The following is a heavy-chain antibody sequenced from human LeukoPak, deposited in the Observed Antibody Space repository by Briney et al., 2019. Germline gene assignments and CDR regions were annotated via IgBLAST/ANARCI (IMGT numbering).Heavy chain of an antibody. CDR1: GFTVSDNH. Sequence: GGSLRLSCAVSGFTVSDNHVSWVRQAPGKGPEWVSVIYNSGHTYYADSVKGRFTISRHNSKNTVYLQMTSLRAEDTAVYYCAGWGGNSNWGPGTLVTVSS. J-gene: IGHJ4*02. CDR3: AGWGGNSN. D-gene: IGHD4-23*01. CDR2: IYNSGHT. V-gene: IGHV3-53*04.